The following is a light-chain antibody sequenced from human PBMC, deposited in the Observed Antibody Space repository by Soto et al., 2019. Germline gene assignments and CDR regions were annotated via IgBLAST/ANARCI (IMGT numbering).Light chain of an antibody. V-gene: IGKV3-11*01. CDR1: QSVSSY. Sequence: EIVLTQSPATLSLSPGERATLSCRASQSVSSYLAWYQQKPGQAPRLLIYDASNRATGIPARFSGSGPGTDFTLTISSLEPEDFAVYYCQQPSNWPPITFGQGTPLEIK. CDR2: DAS. CDR3: QQPSNWPPIT. J-gene: IGKJ5*01.